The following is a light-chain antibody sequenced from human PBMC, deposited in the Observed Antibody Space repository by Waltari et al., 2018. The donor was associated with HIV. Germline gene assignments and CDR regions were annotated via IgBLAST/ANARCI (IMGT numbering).Light chain of an antibody. J-gene: IGKJ2*01. CDR3: QQYHSAPPYT. Sequence: DIVMTQSPDSLAVSLGERATINCRSSQSVFYSSSNKNYLAWYQQKPGQPPRLLINWASTRESGVPDRFSGSGSGTDFTLTISSLQAEDVAVYYCQQYHSAPPYTFGQGTRLEIK. V-gene: IGKV4-1*01. CDR2: WAS. CDR1: QSVFYSSSNKNY.